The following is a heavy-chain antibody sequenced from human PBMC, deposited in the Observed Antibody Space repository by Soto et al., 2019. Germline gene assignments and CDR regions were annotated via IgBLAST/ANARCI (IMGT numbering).Heavy chain of an antibody. V-gene: IGHV3-30-3*01. CDR2: MSYDGSSK. D-gene: IGHD3-3*01. Sequence: QVQLVESGGGVVQPGRSLRLSCAASGFTLSSYSMHWVRQAPGKGLDWVAAMSYDGSSKYFADSVKGRFTISRDNSKNTLSLQMNSLGAEDSAVYYCARGRSVSNHDDFAYWGQGTLVTVSS. CDR1: GFTLSSYS. J-gene: IGHJ4*02. CDR3: ARGRSVSNHDDFAY.